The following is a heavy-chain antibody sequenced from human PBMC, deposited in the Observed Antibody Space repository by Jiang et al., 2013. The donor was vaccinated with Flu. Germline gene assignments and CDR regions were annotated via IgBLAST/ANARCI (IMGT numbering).Heavy chain of an antibody. Sequence: VQLLESGGGVVQPGRSLRLSCAASGFMFNSYGMHWVRQAPGKGLEWVALIWYDGSLKYYEDSVKGRFSISRDNSKNTVYLQMNSLRADDTAVYYCARGDTSASPCDYWGQGTQVTVSS. CDR2: IWYDGSLK. CDR3: ARGDTSASPCDY. CDR1: GFMFNSYG. J-gene: IGHJ4*02. V-gene: IGHV3-33*01. D-gene: IGHD2-2*01.